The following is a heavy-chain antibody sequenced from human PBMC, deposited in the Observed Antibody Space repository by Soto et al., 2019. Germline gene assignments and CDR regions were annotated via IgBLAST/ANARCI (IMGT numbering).Heavy chain of an antibody. V-gene: IGHV4-31*03. CDR1: GGSISSGGYY. Sequence: SETLSLTCTVSGGSISSGGYYWSWIRQHPGKGLEWIGYIYYSGSTYYNPSLKSRVTISVDTSKNQFSLKLSSVTAADTAVYYCARATDNWFDPWRQGTLVTVSS. D-gene: IGHD4-4*01. J-gene: IGHJ5*02. CDR2: IYYSGST. CDR3: ARATDNWFDP.